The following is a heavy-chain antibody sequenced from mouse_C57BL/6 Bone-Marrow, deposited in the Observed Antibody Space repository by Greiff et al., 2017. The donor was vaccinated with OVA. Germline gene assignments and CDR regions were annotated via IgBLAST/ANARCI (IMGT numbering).Heavy chain of an antibody. J-gene: IGHJ1*03. CDR2: INPSNGGT. CDR3: ARREDYDYDGNWYFDV. CDR1: GYTFTSYW. D-gene: IGHD2-4*01. V-gene: IGHV1-53*01. Sequence: QVQLQQPGPELVKPGASVKLSCKASGYTFTSYWMQWVKQRPGQGLEWIGNINPSNGGTNYNEKFKSKATLTVDKSSSTAYMQLSSLTSEDSAVYYCARREDYDYDGNWYFDVWGTGTTVTVSS.